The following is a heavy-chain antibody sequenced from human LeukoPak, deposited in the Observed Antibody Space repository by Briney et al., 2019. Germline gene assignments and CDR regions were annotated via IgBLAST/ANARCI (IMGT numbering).Heavy chain of an antibody. J-gene: IGHJ4*02. V-gene: IGHV3-33*01. CDR2: IWYDGSNK. CDR3: ARDMVTTLIDD. D-gene: IGHD4-17*01. Sequence: GGSLRLSCAASGFTFSSYGMHWVRQAPGKGLEWVAVIWYDGSNKYYADSVKGRFTISRDNSKNTLYPQMNSLRAEDTAVYYCARDMVTTLIDDWGQGTLVTVSS. CDR1: GFTFSSYG.